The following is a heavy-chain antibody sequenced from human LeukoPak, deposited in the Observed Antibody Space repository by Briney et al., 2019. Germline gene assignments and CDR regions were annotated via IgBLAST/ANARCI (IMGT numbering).Heavy chain of an antibody. CDR1: GGSISSSSYY. Sequence: PSETLSLTCTVSGGSISSSSYYWGWIRQPPGKGLEWIGSIYYSGSTYYNPSLKSRVTISVDTSKNQFSLKLSSVTAADTAVYYCARGVLLWFGELSNLDPWGQGTLVTVSS. V-gene: IGHV4-39*01. D-gene: IGHD3-10*01. J-gene: IGHJ5*02. CDR3: ARGVLLWFGELSNLDP. CDR2: IYYSGST.